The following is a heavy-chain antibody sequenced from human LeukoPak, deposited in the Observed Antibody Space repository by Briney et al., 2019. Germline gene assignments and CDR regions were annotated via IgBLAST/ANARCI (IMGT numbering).Heavy chain of an antibody. J-gene: IGHJ5*02. CDR3: AALSYDFWGVITWFDP. V-gene: IGHV3-23*01. CDR1: GFTFPNFA. Sequence: GGSLRLSCEASGFTFPNFAMSWVRQAPGKGLEWVSGILGSDGSGTYYIDSVKGRFTISRDNSNNMLYLQMNGLRVEDTAVYYCAALSYDFWGVITWFDPWGQGTLVTVSS. D-gene: IGHD3/OR15-3a*01. CDR2: ILGSDGSGT.